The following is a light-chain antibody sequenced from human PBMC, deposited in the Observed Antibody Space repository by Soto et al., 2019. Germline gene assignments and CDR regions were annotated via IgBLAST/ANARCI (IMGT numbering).Light chain of an antibody. Sequence: QSVLTQPPSASGTPGQRVTISCSGSSSNIGNNHVYWYQQLPGTAPKLLIYRNNQRPSGVPDRFSGSKSGTSGSLAISGLRSEDEADYYCAAWDDSLSAVVFGGGTQLTVL. CDR3: AAWDDSLSAVV. V-gene: IGLV1-47*01. J-gene: IGLJ2*01. CDR2: RNN. CDR1: SSNIGNNH.